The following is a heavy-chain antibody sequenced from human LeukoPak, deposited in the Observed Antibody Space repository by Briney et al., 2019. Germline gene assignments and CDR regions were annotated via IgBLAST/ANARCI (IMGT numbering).Heavy chain of an antibody. D-gene: IGHD3-10*01. V-gene: IGHV4-34*01. CDR3: ARERKLLWFRRTCGYFDL. J-gene: IGHJ2*01. CDR2: INHSGST. Sequence: PSETLSLTCAVYGGSFSGYYWSWIRQPPGKGLEWIGEINHSGSTNYNPSLKSRVTISVDKSKNQFSLKLSSVTAADTAVYYCARERKLLWFRRTCGYFDLWGRGTLVTVSS. CDR1: GGSFSGYY.